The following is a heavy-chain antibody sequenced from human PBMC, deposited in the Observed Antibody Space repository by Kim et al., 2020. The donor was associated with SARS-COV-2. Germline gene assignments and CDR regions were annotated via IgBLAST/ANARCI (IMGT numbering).Heavy chain of an antibody. CDR1: SGSISSSTW. J-gene: IGHJ5*01. Sequence: SETLSLTCAVSSGSISSSTWWRWVRQPPGKGLEWIGEIHHIGSTSYNPSLKSRVTISVDKSKNQFSLNLSSVTAADTAVYYCARGFTSGYDQSPVVSWG. V-gene: IGHV4-4*02. D-gene: IGHD5-12*01. CDR3: ARGFTSGYDQSPVVS. CDR2: IHHIGST.